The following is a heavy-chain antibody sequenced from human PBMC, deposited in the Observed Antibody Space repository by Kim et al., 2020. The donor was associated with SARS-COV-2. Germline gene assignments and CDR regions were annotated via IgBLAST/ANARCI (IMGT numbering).Heavy chain of an antibody. J-gene: IGHJ4*02. CDR3: AKDMEDRGYSYGYNY. CDR2: ISWDGGST. CDR1: GFTFDDYT. Sequence: LSLTCAASGFTFDDYTMHWVRQAPGKGLEWVSLISWDGGSTYYADSVKGRFTISRDNSKNSLYLQMNSLRTEDTALYYCAKDMEDRGYSYGYNYWGQGTLVTVSS. D-gene: IGHD5-18*01. V-gene: IGHV3-43*01.